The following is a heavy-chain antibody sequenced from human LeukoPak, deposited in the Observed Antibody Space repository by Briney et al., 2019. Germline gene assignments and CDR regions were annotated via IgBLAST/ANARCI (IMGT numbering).Heavy chain of an antibody. V-gene: IGHV4-59*08. D-gene: IGHD3-22*01. CDR3: ARHGDDSSGYYPYFDY. Sequence: SETLSLTCTVSGGSISSYYWSWIRQPPGKGLEWIGYIYYSGSTNYNPSLKSRVTISVDTSKNQFSLKLSSVTAADTAVYYCARHGDDSSGYYPYFDYWGQGTLVTVSS. J-gene: IGHJ4*02. CDR2: IYYSGST. CDR1: GGSISSYY.